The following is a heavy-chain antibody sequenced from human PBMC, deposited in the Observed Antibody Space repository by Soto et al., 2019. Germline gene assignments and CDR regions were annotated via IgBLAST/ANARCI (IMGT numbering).Heavy chain of an antibody. J-gene: IGHJ4*02. Sequence: VKVSCRAAGDTFTSYYMQWGRQAPGQGGEGRGGINPSGGSTSYAQKFQGRVTMTRDTSTSKVYMELSSLRSEDTAVYYCARGGYSYVAMYYRDSWGQGSPGTV. CDR2: INPSGGST. CDR1: GDTFTSYY. V-gene: IGHV1-46*01. CDR3: ARGGYSYVAMYYRDS. D-gene: IGHD5-18*01.